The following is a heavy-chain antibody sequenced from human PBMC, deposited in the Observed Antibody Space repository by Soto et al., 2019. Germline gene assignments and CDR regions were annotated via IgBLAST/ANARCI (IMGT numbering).Heavy chain of an antibody. V-gene: IGHV1-18*04. CDR2: ISGYNGNT. Sequence: QVVLEQSGGEVKKPGASVKVSCKASGYTFSGYSITWVRQAPGQGLEWMGRISGYNGNTNYARTLRGRLTLTTDTSTSTAYMELRSLTSDDTAVYYCARDVFCGGAPACPDMDVWRQGTTVTVSS. J-gene: IGHJ6*02. CDR3: ARDVFCGGAPACPDMDV. D-gene: IGHD2-21*01. CDR1: GYTFSGYS.